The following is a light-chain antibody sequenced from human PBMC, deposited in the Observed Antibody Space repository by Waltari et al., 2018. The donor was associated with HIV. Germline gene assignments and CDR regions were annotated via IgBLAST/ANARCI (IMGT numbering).Light chain of an antibody. CDR2: ANS. CDR1: SSHIGTGSD. CDR3: QSYDSSLSSVV. J-gene: IGLJ2*01. Sequence: QSVLTPPPSVSGAPGQRVTISCSGRSSHIGTGSDVQWYQQLPGTAPKLLMYANSYRPSGVPDRFSGSKSGTSASLAITGLQAEDEADYYCQSYDSSLSSVVFGGGTKLTVL. V-gene: IGLV1-40*01.